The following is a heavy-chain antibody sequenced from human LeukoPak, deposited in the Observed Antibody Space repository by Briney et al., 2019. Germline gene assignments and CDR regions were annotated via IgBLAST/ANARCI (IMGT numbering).Heavy chain of an antibody. J-gene: IGHJ2*01. CDR2: IYTSGST. D-gene: IGHD1-26*01. CDR1: GGSISSYY. CDR3: ARSPPGIVGATTGYWYFDL. V-gene: IGHV4-4*07. Sequence: SETLSLTCTVSGGSISSYYWSWIRQPAGKGLEWIGRIYTSGSTNYNPSLKSRVTMSVDTSKNQFSLKLSSVTAADTAVYYCARSPPGIVGATTGYWYFDLWGRGTLVTVSS.